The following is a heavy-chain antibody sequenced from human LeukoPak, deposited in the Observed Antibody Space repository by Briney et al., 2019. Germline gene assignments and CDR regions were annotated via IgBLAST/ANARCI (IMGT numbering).Heavy chain of an antibody. Sequence: SETLSLTCAVYGGSFSGYYWSWTRQPPGKGLEWIGEINHSGSTNYNPSLKSRVTISVDTSKNQCSLKLSSVTAADTAVYYCASATVVTPPRAFDIWGQGTMVTVSS. J-gene: IGHJ3*02. V-gene: IGHV4-34*01. CDR1: GGSFSGYY. CDR3: ASATVVTPPRAFDI. CDR2: INHSGST. D-gene: IGHD4-23*01.